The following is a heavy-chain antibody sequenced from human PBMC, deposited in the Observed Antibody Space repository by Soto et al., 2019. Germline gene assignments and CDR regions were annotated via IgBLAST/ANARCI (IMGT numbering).Heavy chain of an antibody. D-gene: IGHD5-12*01. V-gene: IGHV4-34*01. Sequence: SETLSLTCAVYGGSFSGYYWSWIRQPPGKGLEWIGEINHSGSTNYNPSLKSRVTISVDTSKNQFSLKVSSVTAADTAVYYCARRKDGYNYYFDYWGQGTLVTVSS. J-gene: IGHJ4*02. CDR2: INHSGST. CDR1: GGSFSGYY. CDR3: ARRKDGYNYYFDY.